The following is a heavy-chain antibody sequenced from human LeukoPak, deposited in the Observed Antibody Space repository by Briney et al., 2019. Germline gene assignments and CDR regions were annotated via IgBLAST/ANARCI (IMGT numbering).Heavy chain of an antibody. CDR2: IYYSGST. V-gene: IGHV4-39*07. CDR1: GGSISRSYNY. D-gene: IGHD6-13*01. CDR3: ARVDSSSWYWFDP. Sequence: SETLSLTCTVSGGSISRSYNYWGWIRQPPGKGLEWIGSIYYSGSTYYNPSLKSRVTISVDTSKNQFSLKLSSVTAADTAVYYCARVDSSSWYWFDPWGQGTLVTVSS. J-gene: IGHJ5*02.